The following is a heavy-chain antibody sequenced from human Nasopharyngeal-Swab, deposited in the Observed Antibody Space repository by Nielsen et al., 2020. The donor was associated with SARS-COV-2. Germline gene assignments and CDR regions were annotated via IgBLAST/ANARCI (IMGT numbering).Heavy chain of an antibody. CDR2: IYYSGST. V-gene: IGHV4-31*02. J-gene: IGHJ1*01. Sequence: RQASGKGLEWIGYIYYSGSTYYNPSLKSRVTISVDTSKNQFSLKLSSVTAADTAVYYCARDREYFQHWGQGTLVTVSS. CDR3: ARDREYFQH.